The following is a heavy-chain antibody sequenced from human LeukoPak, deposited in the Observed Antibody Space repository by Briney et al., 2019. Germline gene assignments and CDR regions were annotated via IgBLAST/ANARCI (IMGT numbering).Heavy chain of an antibody. CDR2: LSAYNGNT. J-gene: IGHJ5*02. CDR1: GYTFTSYG. Sequence: GASVKVSCKASGYTFTSYGISWVRQAPGQGLEWMGWLSAYNGNTNYAQKLQSRVTMTTDTSTSTDYMELRRLRSDDTAVYYCARGSGYSRSWYSGNWFDPWGQATLVTVSS. D-gene: IGHD6-13*01. V-gene: IGHV1-18*01. CDR3: ARGSGYSRSWYSGNWFDP.